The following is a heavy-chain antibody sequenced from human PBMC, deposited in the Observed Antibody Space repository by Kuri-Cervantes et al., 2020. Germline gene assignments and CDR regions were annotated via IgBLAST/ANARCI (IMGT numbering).Heavy chain of an antibody. CDR1: GYTFTGYY. V-gene: IGHV1-2*02. J-gene: IGHJ4*02. Sequence: ASVKVSCKASGYTFTGYYMHWVRQAPGQGLEWMGWINPNSGGTNYAQKLQGRVTMTTDTSTSTAYMELRSLRSDDTAVYYCARHDRSGYYYDFDCWGQGTLVTVSS. CDR3: ARHDRSGYYYDFDC. CDR2: INPNSGGT. D-gene: IGHD3-22*01.